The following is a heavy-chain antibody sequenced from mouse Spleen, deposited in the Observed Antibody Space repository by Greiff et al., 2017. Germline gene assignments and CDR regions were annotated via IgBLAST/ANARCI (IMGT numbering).Heavy chain of an antibody. J-gene: IGHJ3*01. Sequence: VQLQQPGAELVRPGSSVKLSCKASGYTFTSYWMHWVKQRPIQGLEWIGNIDPSDSETHYNQKFKDKATLTVDKSSSTAYMQLSSLTSEDSAVYYCAREKGYGDYGFAYWGQGTLVTVSA. D-gene: IGHD2-13*01. CDR1: GYTFTSYW. CDR3: AREKGYGDYGFAY. V-gene: IGHV1-52*01. CDR2: IDPSDSET.